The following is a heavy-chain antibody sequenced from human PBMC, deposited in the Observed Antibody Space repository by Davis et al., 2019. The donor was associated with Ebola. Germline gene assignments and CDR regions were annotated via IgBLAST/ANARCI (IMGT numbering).Heavy chain of an antibody. CDR2: SSDNGGRT. J-gene: IGHJ4*02. V-gene: IGHV3-23*01. CDR1: GFTFSSYS. D-gene: IGHD1-26*01. Sequence: GESLKISCAASGFTFSSYSMNWVRQAPGKGLEWVSASSDNGGRTYYADSVRGRFTISRDNSKNTLYLQMNSLRVEDTAVYYCAKDKGQWELPDHWGQGTLVTVSS. CDR3: AKDKGQWELPDH.